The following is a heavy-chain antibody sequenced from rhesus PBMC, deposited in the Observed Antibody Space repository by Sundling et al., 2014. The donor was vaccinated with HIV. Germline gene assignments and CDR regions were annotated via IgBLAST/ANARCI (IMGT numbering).Heavy chain of an antibody. CDR3: ARDREYYDSGYYHYFDC. CDR2: IGGSSGTT. D-gene: IGHD3-28*01. CDR1: GGSISGNY. Sequence: QVQLQASGPGLVKPSETLSLSCDVSGGSISGNYWNWIRQSPGKGLEWIGYIGGSSGTTYYNPSLKSRVTISRDTSKNQFSLNLSSVTGADTAVYYCARDREYYDSGYYHYFDCWGQGVLVTVSS. V-gene: IGHV4-165*01. J-gene: IGHJ4*01.